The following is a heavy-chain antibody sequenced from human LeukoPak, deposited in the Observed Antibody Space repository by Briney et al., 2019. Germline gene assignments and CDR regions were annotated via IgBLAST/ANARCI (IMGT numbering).Heavy chain of an antibody. CDR3: ARAGQYSSSWSHYYYYYGMDV. J-gene: IGHJ6*02. CDR1: GGSISSYY. V-gene: IGHV4-59*01. CDR2: IYYSGST. D-gene: IGHD6-13*01. Sequence: IPSETLSLTCTVSGGSISSYYWSWIRQPPGKGLEWIGYIYYSGSTNYNPSLKSRVTISVDTSKNQFSLKLSSVTAADTAVYYCARAGQYSSSWSHYYYYYGMDVWGQGTTVTVSS.